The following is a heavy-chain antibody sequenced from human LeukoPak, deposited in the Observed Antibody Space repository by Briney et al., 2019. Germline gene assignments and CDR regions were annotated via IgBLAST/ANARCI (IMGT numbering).Heavy chain of an antibody. V-gene: IGHV4-38-2*01. D-gene: IGHD6-13*01. CDR3: ARHVGYSSSPTDY. CDR2: IYHSGST. CDR1: GYSISSGYY. J-gene: IGHJ4*02. Sequence: SETLSLTCAVSGYSISSGYYWGWIRQPPGKGLEWIGSIYHSGSTHYNPSLKSRVTISVDTSKNQFSLKLSSVTAADTAVYYCARHVGYSSSPTDYWGQGTLVTVSS.